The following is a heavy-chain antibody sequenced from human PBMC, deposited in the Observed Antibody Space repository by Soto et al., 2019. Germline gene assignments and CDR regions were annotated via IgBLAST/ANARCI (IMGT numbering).Heavy chain of an antibody. V-gene: IGHV3-23*01. CDR3: AKPYCSGGSCYFPSGWFDP. J-gene: IGHJ5*02. CDR1: GFTFSSYA. CDR2: ISGSGGST. Sequence: PGGSLRLSCAASGFTFSSYAMSWVRQAPGKGLEWVSAISGSGGSTYYADSVKGRFTISRDNSKNTLYLQMNSLRAEDTAVYYCAKPYCSGGSCYFPSGWFDPWGQGTLVTVSS. D-gene: IGHD2-15*01.